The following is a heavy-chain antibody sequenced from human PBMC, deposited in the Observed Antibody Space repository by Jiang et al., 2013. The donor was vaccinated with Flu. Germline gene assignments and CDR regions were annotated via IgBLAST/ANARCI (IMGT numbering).Heavy chain of an antibody. D-gene: IGHD3-3*01. CDR1: GGTFSSYA. CDR3: AREKTIFGVVNFNDY. Sequence: SGGTFSSYAISWVRQAPGQGLEWMGRIIPILGIANYAQKFQGRVTITADKSTSTAYMELSSLRSEDTAVYYCAREKTIFGVVNFNDYWGQGTLVTVSS. V-gene: IGHV1-69*04. CDR2: IIPILGIA. J-gene: IGHJ4*02.